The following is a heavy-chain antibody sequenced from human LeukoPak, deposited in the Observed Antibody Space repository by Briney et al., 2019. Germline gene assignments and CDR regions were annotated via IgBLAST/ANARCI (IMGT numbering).Heavy chain of an antibody. CDR3: ARSYCGGDCYPRSNWFDP. CDR1: GYTFTDYN. D-gene: IGHD2-21*02. CDR2: INPSGGST. Sequence: ASVKVSCKTSGYTFTDYNLHWVRQAPGQGLEWMGIINPSGGSTSYAQKFQGRVTMTRDTSTSTVYMELSSLRSEDTAVYYCARSYCGGDCYPRSNWFDPWGQGTLVTVSS. J-gene: IGHJ5*02. V-gene: IGHV1-46*01.